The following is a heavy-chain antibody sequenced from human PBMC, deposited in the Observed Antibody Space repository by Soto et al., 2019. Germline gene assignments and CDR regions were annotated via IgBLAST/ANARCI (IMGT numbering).Heavy chain of an antibody. Sequence: PGGSLRLSCAASGFTFSNFGMHWVRQAPGKGLEWVAVMSYDGSNEDYADSVKGRFTISRDNSRNTLYLQMNSLRAEDTAVYYCAKTPDNWNDAWGDAFDLWGQGTMVTVSS. D-gene: IGHD1-1*01. CDR3: AKTPDNWNDAWGDAFDL. J-gene: IGHJ3*01. V-gene: IGHV3-30*18. CDR2: MSYDGSNE. CDR1: GFTFSNFG.